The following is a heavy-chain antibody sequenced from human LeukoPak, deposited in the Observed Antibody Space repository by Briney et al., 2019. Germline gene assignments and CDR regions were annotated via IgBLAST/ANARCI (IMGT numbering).Heavy chain of an antibody. J-gene: IGHJ6*02. CDR2: ISAYNGNT. V-gene: IGHV1-18*01. CDR1: GYTFTSYG. D-gene: IGHD3-3*01. Sequence: ASVKVSCKASGYTFTSYGISWVRQAPGQGLEWMGWISAYNGNTNYAQKLQGRVTMTADTSTSTAYMELRSLRSDDTAVYYCARTDYDFWSTYGMDVWGQGTTVTVSS. CDR3: ARTDYDFWSTYGMDV.